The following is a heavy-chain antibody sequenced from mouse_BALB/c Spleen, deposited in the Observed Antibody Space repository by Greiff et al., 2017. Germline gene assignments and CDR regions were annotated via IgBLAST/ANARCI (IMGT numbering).Heavy chain of an antibody. CDR2: IYPGNSDT. D-gene: IGHD2-4*01. CDR1: GYTFTSYW. J-gene: IGHJ1*01. CDR3: TRSDDYDGYFDV. Sequence: VQLKQSGTVLARPGASVKMSCKASGYTFTSYWMHWVKQRPGQGLEWIGAIYPGNSDTSYNQKFKGKAKLTAVTSTSTAYMELSSLTNEDSAVYYCTRSDDYDGYFDVWGAGTTVTVSS. V-gene: IGHV1-5*01.